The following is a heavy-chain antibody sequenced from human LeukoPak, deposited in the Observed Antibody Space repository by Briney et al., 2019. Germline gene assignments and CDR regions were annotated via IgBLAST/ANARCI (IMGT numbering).Heavy chain of an antibody. Sequence: PGGSLRLSCAASGFTFSRYAMSWVRQAPGKGLEWVSAISGSGGSTYYADSVKGRFTISRDNSKNTLYLQMNSLRAEDTAVYYCAKVTRGVISPGFDYWGQGTLVTVSS. V-gene: IGHV3-23*01. J-gene: IGHJ4*02. D-gene: IGHD3-10*01. CDR1: GFTFSRYA. CDR3: AKVTRGVISPGFDY. CDR2: ISGSGGST.